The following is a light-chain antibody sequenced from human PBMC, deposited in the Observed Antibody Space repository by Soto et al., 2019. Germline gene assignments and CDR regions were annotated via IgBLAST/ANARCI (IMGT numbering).Light chain of an antibody. CDR1: SSDVGDYNY. J-gene: IGLJ1*01. CDR2: EVN. CDR3: SSYTSSSTYV. Sequence: QSVLTQPAYVPGSPGQSITISWTEASSDVGDYNYVSWYQHHPGKAPKLLIYEVNNRPSGVSDRFSGSKSDNVASLTISWLQAEDEADYYCSSYTSSSTYVFGTGTKVTVL. V-gene: IGLV2-14*01.